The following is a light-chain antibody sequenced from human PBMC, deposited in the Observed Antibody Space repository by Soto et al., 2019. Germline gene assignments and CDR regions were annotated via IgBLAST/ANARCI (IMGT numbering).Light chain of an antibody. CDR3: SSYAGSNSVL. CDR2: EVT. J-gene: IGLJ2*01. Sequence: QSALTQPPSASGSPGQSVTISCTGMSSDVGGYNYVSWYQQHPGKAPKLMIYEVTKRPSGVPDRFSGSKSGNTASLTVSGLQAADEADYYCSSYAGSNSVLFGGGTKVTVL. V-gene: IGLV2-8*01. CDR1: SSDVGGYNY.